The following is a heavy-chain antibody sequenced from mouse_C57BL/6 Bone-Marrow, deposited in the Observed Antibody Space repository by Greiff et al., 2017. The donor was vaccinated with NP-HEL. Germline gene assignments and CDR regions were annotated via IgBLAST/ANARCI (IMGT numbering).Heavy chain of an antibody. Sequence: VQLKQSGPELVKPGDSVKISCKASGYSFTGYFMNWVMQSHGKSLEWIGRINPYNGDTFYNQKFKGKATLTVDKSSSTAHMELRSLTSEDSAVYYCAREGNYDWMDYWGQGTSVTVSS. V-gene: IGHV1-20*01. J-gene: IGHJ4*01. CDR1: GYSFTGYF. CDR2: INPYNGDT. CDR3: AREGNYDWMDY. D-gene: IGHD2-4*01.